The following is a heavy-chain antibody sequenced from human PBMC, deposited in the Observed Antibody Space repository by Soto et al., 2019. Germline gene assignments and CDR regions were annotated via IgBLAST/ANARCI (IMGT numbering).Heavy chain of an antibody. D-gene: IGHD3-22*01. J-gene: IGHJ1*01. Sequence: SETLSLTCAVSGGSISSGGYSWSWIRQPPGKGLEWIGYIYHSGSTYYNPSLKSRVTISVDRSKNQFSLKLSSVTAADTAMYYCTREGGDSSGYYFQYWGQGTLVTVSS. CDR1: GGSISSGGYS. CDR3: TREGGDSSGYYFQY. V-gene: IGHV4-30-2*01. CDR2: IYHSGST.